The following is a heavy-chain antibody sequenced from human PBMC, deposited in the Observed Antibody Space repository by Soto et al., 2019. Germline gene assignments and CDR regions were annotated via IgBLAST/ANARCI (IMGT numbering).Heavy chain of an antibody. Sequence: SETLSLTCAVYGGSFSGYYWSWIRQPPGKGLEWIGEINHSGSTNYNPSLKSRVTISVDTSKNQFSLKLSSVTAADTAVYHCARGPCLAAAGTAVDYWGQGTLVTVSS. J-gene: IGHJ4*02. CDR1: GGSFSGYY. V-gene: IGHV4-34*01. CDR2: INHSGST. CDR3: ARGPCLAAAGTAVDY. D-gene: IGHD6-13*01.